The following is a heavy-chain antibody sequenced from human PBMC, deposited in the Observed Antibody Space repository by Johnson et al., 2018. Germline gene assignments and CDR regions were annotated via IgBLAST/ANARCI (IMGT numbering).Heavy chain of an antibody. J-gene: IGHJ3*02. V-gene: IGHV3-21*01. Sequence: EVQLVETGGGLVKPGGSLRLSCAASGFTFSSYSMNWVRQAPGKGLEWVSSISSSSSYIYYADSVKGRFTISRDNAKNSLYLQMNSLGAEDTAVYYWAGWVSSGYYPTNDAFDIWGQGTMVTVSS. CDR3: AGWVSSGYYPTNDAFDI. CDR2: ISSSSSYI. CDR1: GFTFSSYS. D-gene: IGHD3-22*01.